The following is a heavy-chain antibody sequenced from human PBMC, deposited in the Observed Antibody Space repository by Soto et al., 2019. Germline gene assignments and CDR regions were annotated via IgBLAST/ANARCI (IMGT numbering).Heavy chain of an antibody. CDR2: IIPIFGTA. CDR1: GGTFSSYA. V-gene: IGHV1-69*13. D-gene: IGHD3-22*01. CDR3: VYALVVVITKEGSTFYGMDV. Sequence: ASVKVSCKASGGTFSSYAISWVRRAPGQGLEWMGGIIPIFGTANYARKFQGRVTITADESTSTAYMELSSLRSEDTAVYYCVYALVVVITKEGSTFYGMDVWGQGTTVTVSS. J-gene: IGHJ6*02.